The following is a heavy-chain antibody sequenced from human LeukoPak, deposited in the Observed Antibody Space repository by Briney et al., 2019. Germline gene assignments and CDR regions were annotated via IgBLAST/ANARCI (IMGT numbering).Heavy chain of an antibody. CDR2: IHNDGSNK. D-gene: IGHD6-19*01. V-gene: IGHV3-30*02. CDR1: GFPFSTYH. Sequence: GGSLRLSCAASGFPFSTYHMHRVRQAPGKGLEWVAFIHNDGSNKYYTDSVRGRFTISRDNSKNTLFLQMNSLRTEDTAVYYCATLAVVATWGQGTLVTVSS. CDR3: ATLAVVAT. J-gene: IGHJ4*02.